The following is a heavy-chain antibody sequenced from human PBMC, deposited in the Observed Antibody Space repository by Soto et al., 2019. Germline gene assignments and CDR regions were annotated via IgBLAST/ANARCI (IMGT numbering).Heavy chain of an antibody. D-gene: IGHD3-10*01. CDR1: GVSFNNNG. CDR3: ARVLYYGSGSYSPYGMDV. J-gene: IGHJ6*02. Sequence: QVQLVQSGAEVKKPGSSVKVYCKTSGVSFNNNGIGWVRQAPGHGLEWMGGVSPPFRTSNYARKFQGRISITADASTCTVNMELSSLTSEDTAQYYCARVLYYGSGSYSPYGMDVWGQGTTVTVSS. V-gene: IGHV1-69*01. CDR2: VSPPFRTS.